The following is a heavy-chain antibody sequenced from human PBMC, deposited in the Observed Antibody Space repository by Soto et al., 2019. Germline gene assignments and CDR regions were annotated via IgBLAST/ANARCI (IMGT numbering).Heavy chain of an antibody. D-gene: IGHD2-15*01. CDR2: MWYDGSNK. CDR1: RFTFSTYG. CDR3: ARDGWVVVAGLDY. Sequence: QVQLVESGGGVVQPGRSLRLSCAASRFTFSTYGMHWVRQAPGKGLEWVAGMWYDGSNKYYADSVKGRFTISRDNSKNTLYLQMNSLRAEDTAVYYCARDGWVVVAGLDYWGQGTLVTVSS. V-gene: IGHV3-33*01. J-gene: IGHJ4*02.